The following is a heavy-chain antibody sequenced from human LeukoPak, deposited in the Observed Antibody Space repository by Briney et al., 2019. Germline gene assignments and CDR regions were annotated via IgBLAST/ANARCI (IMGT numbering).Heavy chain of an antibody. V-gene: IGHV4-39*01. Sequence: SETLSLTCAVSGGSISSGDYYWGWIRQPPGKGLEWIGSIYYSGSTYYNPSLKSRVTISVDTSKNQFSLKLSSVTAADTAVYYCASPLLWFGELPYWGQGTLVTVSS. CDR1: GGSISSGDYY. J-gene: IGHJ4*02. CDR2: IYYSGST. CDR3: ASPLLWFGELPY. D-gene: IGHD3-10*01.